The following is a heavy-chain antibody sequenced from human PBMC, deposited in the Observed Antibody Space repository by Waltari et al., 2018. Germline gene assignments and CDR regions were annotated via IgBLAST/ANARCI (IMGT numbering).Heavy chain of an antibody. J-gene: IGHJ4*02. CDR3: AKDLPGPNTGDY. D-gene: IGHD7-27*01. CDR2: ISGSGDRT. V-gene: IGHV3-23*01. Sequence: EVQMLESGGGLVQPGGSLRLSCAASGFTFSNHDMSWVRQAPGKGLEWVSSISGSGDRTYYADSVKGRFTISRDNSKNTLYLQMISMRAEDTAVYYCAKDLPGPNTGDYWGQGTLVTVSS. CDR1: GFTFSNHD.